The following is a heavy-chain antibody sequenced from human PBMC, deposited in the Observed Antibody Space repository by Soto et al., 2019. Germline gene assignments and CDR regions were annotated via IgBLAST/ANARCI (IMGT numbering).Heavy chain of an antibody. CDR2: IYWDDDK. CDR1: GFSLTTREEG. Sequence: QITLKESGPTLVKPSQTLTLTCTFSGFSLTTREEGVGWIRQPPGKALDWLGIIYWDDDKRYSPSLKSRLTITKDTSKNQVVLKMTNMDPVDTATYFCVHRRRVGTFDYWGQGTLVTVSS. J-gene: IGHJ4*02. CDR3: VHRRRVGTFDY. V-gene: IGHV2-5*02. D-gene: IGHD5-12*01.